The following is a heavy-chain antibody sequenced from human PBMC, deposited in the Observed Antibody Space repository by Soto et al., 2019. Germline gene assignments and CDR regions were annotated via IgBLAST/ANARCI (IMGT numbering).Heavy chain of an antibody. CDR3: AKKVTIYAVDPADY. J-gene: IGHJ4*02. Sequence: VGSLRLSGAASGFTFSDFGMSWVRQAPGKGLEWVSVISASGDATYYAASVKGRFTLSRDNSKNTLYLQMNSLTVADTAVYYCAKKVTIYAVDPADYWGQGTQVTVSS. V-gene: IGHV3-23*01. CDR2: ISASGDAT. CDR1: GFTFSDFG. D-gene: IGHD3-3*01.